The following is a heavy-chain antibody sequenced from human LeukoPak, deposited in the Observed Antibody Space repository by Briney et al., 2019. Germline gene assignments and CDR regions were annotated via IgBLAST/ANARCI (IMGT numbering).Heavy chain of an antibody. V-gene: IGHV3-7*01. J-gene: IGHJ4*02. D-gene: IGHD3-10*01. CDR1: GFTLSKYW. CDR3: AIVQGSIGTGIFDD. Sequence: GGSLRLSCAASGFTLSKYWMSCVREAPGTGREWVANIKQDGSDKYYVDSVKGRFTISRDNAKISLFLQMNSLRAEATAGYYCAIVQGSIGTGIFDDWGQGRLVTVSS. CDR2: IKQDGSDK.